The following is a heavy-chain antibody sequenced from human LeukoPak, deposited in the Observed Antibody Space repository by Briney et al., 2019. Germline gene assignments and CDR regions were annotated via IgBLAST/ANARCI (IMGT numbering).Heavy chain of an antibody. CDR1: GGSISSYY. CDR2: IYYSGST. J-gene: IGHJ6*02. Sequence: SETLSLTCTVSGGSISSYYWSWIRQPPGKGLEWIGYIYYSGSTNYNPSLKSRATISVDTSKNQFSLKLSSVTAADTAVYYCARRGSSSNYYGMDVWGQGTTVTVSS. D-gene: IGHD2-15*01. V-gene: IGHV4-59*08. CDR3: ARRGSSSNYYGMDV.